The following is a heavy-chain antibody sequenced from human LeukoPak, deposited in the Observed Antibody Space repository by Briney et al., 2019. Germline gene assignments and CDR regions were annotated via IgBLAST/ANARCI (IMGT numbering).Heavy chain of an antibody. CDR1: GGSISSGSYY. Sequence: SETLSLTCTVSGGSISSGSYYWSWIRQPAGKGLEWIGRIYTSGSTNYNPSLKSRVTISVDTSKNQFSLKLSSVTAADTAVYYCAREGRVRGVIYFDHWGQGTLVTVSS. CDR3: AREGRVRGVIYFDH. D-gene: IGHD3-10*01. V-gene: IGHV4-61*02. J-gene: IGHJ4*02. CDR2: IYTSGST.